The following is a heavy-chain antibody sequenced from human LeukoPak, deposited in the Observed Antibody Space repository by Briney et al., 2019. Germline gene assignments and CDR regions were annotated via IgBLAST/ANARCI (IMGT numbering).Heavy chain of an antibody. J-gene: IGHJ4*02. CDR2: VSGGGDTT. D-gene: IGHD2/OR15-2a*01. CDR3: VSFYETY. CDR1: GFTFSTYA. Sequence: PGGSLRLSCAASGFTFSTYAMNWVRQAPGKGLEWVSTVSGGGDTTYYADSVKGRFTISRDNSKNTLYLQMNNLRAEDTAVYYCVSFYETYWGRGTLVTVSS. V-gene: IGHV3-23*01.